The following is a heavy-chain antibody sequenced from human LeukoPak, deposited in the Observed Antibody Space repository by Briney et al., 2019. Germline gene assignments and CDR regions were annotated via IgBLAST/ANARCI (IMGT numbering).Heavy chain of an antibody. Sequence: SETLSLTCTVSGGSISSSSYYWGWIRQPPGKGLEWIGSIYYSGSTYYNPSLKSRVTISVDTSKNQFSLKLSSVTAADTAVYYCARHGITTFGVVIHNWFDPWGQGTLVTVSS. D-gene: IGHD3-3*01. CDR2: IYYSGST. V-gene: IGHV4-39*01. J-gene: IGHJ5*02. CDR3: ARHGITTFGVVIHNWFDP. CDR1: GGSISSSSYY.